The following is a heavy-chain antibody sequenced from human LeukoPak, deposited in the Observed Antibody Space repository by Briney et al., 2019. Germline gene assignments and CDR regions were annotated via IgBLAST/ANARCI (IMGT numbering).Heavy chain of an antibody. CDR2: ISYDGSNK. D-gene: IGHD2-21*02. V-gene: IGHV3-30*18. J-gene: IGHJ4*02. Sequence: GGSLRLSCAASGFTFSSYGMHWVRQAPGKGLEWVAVISYDGSNKYYVDSVKGRFTISRDNSKNTLSLQMNSLRTEDTAVYYCAKDLERHIVVVTASAVDYWGQGTLVTVSP. CDR3: AKDLERHIVVVTASAVDY. CDR1: GFTFSSYG.